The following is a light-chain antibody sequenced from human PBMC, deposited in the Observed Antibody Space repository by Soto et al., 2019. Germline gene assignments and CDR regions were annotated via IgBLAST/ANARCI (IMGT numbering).Light chain of an antibody. CDR3: QQHFNGPIT. Sequence: EIVLTQAPATLSLYPGERATLSCRASQSVYSYLAWYQQKPGQSPRLLIYDASNRATGIPARFSGSGSGTDFTLTISSLEPEDFAVYYCQQHFNGPITFGQGTRLEIK. CDR1: QSVYSY. V-gene: IGKV3-11*01. CDR2: DAS. J-gene: IGKJ5*01.